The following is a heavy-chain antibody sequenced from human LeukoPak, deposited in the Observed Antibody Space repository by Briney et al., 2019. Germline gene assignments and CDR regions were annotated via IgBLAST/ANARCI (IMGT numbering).Heavy chain of an antibody. D-gene: IGHD6-13*01. CDR1: GFTFSSYS. Sequence: GGSLRLSCAASGFTFSSYSMNWVRQAPGKGLEWVSGINWNGGRTGYADSMKGRFTISRDNAKNSLYLQMNSLRAEDTAVYYCARDRKYSSSWYDYAFDIWGQGTMVRLF. CDR2: INWNGGRT. V-gene: IGHV3-20*04. CDR3: ARDRKYSSSWYDYAFDI. J-gene: IGHJ3*02.